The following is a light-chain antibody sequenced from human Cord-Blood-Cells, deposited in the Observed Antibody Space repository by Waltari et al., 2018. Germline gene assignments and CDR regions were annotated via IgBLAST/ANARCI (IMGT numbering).Light chain of an antibody. CDR3: MQGTHWPPWT. V-gene: IGKV2-30*01. CDR1: QSLVYSDGNTY. CDR2: KVS. J-gene: IGKJ1*01. Sequence: DVVMTQSPLSLPVTLGQPASISCRSSQSLVYSDGNTYLNWFQQRPGQSPRRLIYKVSNRDAVVPDRFSGSGSGTDFTLKISRVEAEDVGVYYCMQGTHWPPWTFGQGTKVEIK.